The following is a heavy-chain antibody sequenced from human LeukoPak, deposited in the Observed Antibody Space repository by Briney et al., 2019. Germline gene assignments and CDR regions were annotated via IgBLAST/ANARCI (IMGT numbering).Heavy chain of an antibody. Sequence: ASVKVSCKVSGYTLTELSMHWVRQAPGKGLEWMGGFDPEDGETIYAQKFQGRVTMTEDTSTDTAYMELSSLRSDDTAVYYCVLGTPIAARLEDYWGQGTLVTVSS. CDR1: GYTLTELS. J-gene: IGHJ4*02. CDR3: VLGTPIAARLEDY. D-gene: IGHD6-6*01. CDR2: FDPEDGET. V-gene: IGHV1-24*01.